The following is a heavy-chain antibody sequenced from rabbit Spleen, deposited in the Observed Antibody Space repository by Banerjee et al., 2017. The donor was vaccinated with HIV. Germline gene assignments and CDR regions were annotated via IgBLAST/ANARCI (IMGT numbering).Heavy chain of an antibody. CDR1: GFSFSNKAV. D-gene: IGHD8-1*01. CDR3: ARDSGSSFSSYGMDL. J-gene: IGHJ6*01. CDR2: INAVTGKA. Sequence: QEQLVESGGGLVQPEGSLKLSCTASGFSFSNKAVMCWVRQAPGKGLEWIACINAVTGKAVYATWAKGRFTISKASSTTVTLQMTSLTAADTATYFCARDSGSSFSSYGMDLWGPGTLVTVS. V-gene: IGHV1S45*01.